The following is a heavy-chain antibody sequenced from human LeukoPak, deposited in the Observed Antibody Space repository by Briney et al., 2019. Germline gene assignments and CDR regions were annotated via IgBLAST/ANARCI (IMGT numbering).Heavy chain of an antibody. D-gene: IGHD6-13*01. CDR1: GFTFSSYA. V-gene: IGHV4-38-2*01. CDR2: IYYSGST. CDR3: ARHQSWYSSSWYAPYFDY. Sequence: PGGSLRLSCAASGFTFSSYAMSWIRQPPGKGLEWIGTIYYSGSTYYNPSLKSRVTISVDTSKNQFSLQLSSVTAADTAVYYCARHQSWYSSSWYAPYFDYWGQGTLVTVSS. J-gene: IGHJ4*02.